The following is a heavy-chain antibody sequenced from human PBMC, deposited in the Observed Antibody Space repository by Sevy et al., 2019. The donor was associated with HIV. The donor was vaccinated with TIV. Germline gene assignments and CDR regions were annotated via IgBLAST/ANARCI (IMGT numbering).Heavy chain of an antibody. CDR1: GFTFSIYA. CDR2: ISYDGSKR. J-gene: IGHJ6*02. V-gene: IGHV3-30*04. D-gene: IGHD2-21*02. Sequence: GGSLRLSCAASGFTFSIYATHWVRQAPGKGLEWVAVISYDGSKRYYVDSVKGRFTISRDNSKDTLYLQMNSLRPEDTAVYYCARDLPSAVTDLFYYYGMDVWGQGTTVTVSS. CDR3: ARDLPSAVTDLFYYYGMDV.